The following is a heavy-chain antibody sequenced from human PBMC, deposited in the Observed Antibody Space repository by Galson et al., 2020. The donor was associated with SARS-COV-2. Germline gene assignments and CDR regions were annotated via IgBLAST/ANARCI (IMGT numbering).Heavy chain of an antibody. CDR3: AKNLGEYSSSWYYFDY. J-gene: IGHJ4*02. CDR1: GFTFSSYG. V-gene: IGHV3-30*18. CDR2: ISYDGSNK. D-gene: IGHD6-13*01. Sequence: GESLKISCAASGFTFSSYGMHWVRQAPGKGLEWVAVISYDGSNKYYADSVKGRFTISRDNSKNTLYLQMNSLRAEDTAVYYCAKNLGEYSSSWYYFDYWGQGTLVTVSS.